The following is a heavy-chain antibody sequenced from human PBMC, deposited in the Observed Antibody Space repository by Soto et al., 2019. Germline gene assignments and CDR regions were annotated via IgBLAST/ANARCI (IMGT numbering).Heavy chain of an antibody. CDR2: INPNSGGT. CDR1: GYTFTGYY. CDR3: ARDLYSTSWYVRAFDM. J-gene: IGHJ3*02. D-gene: IGHD6-13*01. Sequence: ASVKVSCKASGYTFTGYYMHWVRQAPGQGLEWMGWINPNSGGTNYAQKFQGWVTMTRDTSISTAYMELSRLRSDDTAVYYCARDLYSTSWYVRAFDMWGQGTVVTVSS. V-gene: IGHV1-2*04.